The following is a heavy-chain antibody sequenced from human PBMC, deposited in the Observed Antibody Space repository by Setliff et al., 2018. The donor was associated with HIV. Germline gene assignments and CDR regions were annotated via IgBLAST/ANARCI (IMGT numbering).Heavy chain of an antibody. J-gene: IGHJ4*02. CDR3: ARAYYDSVWGSHRYRFYYFDY. Sequence: SVKVSCKTSRGTFTTYAFSWVRQAPGQGLEWMGGIIPILNVAKYPQKFHGRVTITADKSTSTVYMELSSLRSEDTAVYYCARAYYDSVWGSHRYRFYYFDYWGQGSLVTVSS. CDR1: RGTFTTYA. CDR2: IIPILNVA. V-gene: IGHV1-69*10. D-gene: IGHD3-16*02.